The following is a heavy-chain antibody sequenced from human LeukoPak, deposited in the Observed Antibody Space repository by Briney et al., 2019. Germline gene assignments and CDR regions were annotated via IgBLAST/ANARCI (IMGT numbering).Heavy chain of an antibody. CDR3: VKESPDGAFNI. J-gene: IGHJ3*02. CDR1: GFTFSTYA. CDR2: ISSNGGST. D-gene: IGHD5-24*01. Sequence: GGSLRLSCSASGFTFSTYAMHWVRQAPGKGLEYVSAISSNGGSTYYADSVKGRFTISRDNSKNMKYLQMRSLRAEDTAVYYCVKESPDGAFNIWGQGTMVTVSS. V-gene: IGHV3-64D*06.